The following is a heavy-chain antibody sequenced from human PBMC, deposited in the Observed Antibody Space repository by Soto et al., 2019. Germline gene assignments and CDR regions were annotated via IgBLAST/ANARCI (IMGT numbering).Heavy chain of an antibody. CDR1: GYTFTSYG. Sequence: ASVKVSCKASGYTFTSYGISWVRQAPGQGLEWMGWISAYNGNTNYAQKLQGRVTMTTDTSTSTAYMGLRSLRSDDTAVYYCARDSWFGELSLYYYYGMDVWGQGTTVTVSS. J-gene: IGHJ6*02. V-gene: IGHV1-18*01. CDR2: ISAYNGNT. D-gene: IGHD3-10*01. CDR3: ARDSWFGELSLYYYYGMDV.